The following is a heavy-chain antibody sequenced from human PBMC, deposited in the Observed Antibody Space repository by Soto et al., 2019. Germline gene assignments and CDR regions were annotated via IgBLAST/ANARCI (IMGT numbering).Heavy chain of an antibody. CDR2: IIPIFGTA. CDR1: GGTFSSYA. J-gene: IGHJ5*02. CDR3: ARDRTYCGGDCYSSYWFDP. V-gene: IGHV1-69*01. Sequence: QVQLVQSGAEVKKPGSSVKVSCKASGGTFSSYAISWVRQAPGQGLEWMGGIIPIFGTANYAQKFQGRVTITADESTSTAYRELSSLRSEDTAVYYCARDRTYCGGDCYSSYWFDPWGQGTLVTVSS. D-gene: IGHD2-21*02.